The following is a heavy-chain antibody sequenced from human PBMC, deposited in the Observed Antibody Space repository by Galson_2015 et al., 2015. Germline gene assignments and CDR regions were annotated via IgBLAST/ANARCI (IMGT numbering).Heavy chain of an antibody. Sequence: SVKVSCKASGYTFTSYGISWVRQAPGQGLEWMGWISAYNGNTNYAQKLQGRVTMTTDTSTSTAYMELRSLRSDDTAVYYCARSDSWIQLWPLYFDYWGQGTLVTVSS. CDR3: ARSDSWIQLWPLYFDY. D-gene: IGHD5-18*01. CDR2: ISAYNGNT. J-gene: IGHJ4*02. V-gene: IGHV1-18*01. CDR1: GYTFTSYG.